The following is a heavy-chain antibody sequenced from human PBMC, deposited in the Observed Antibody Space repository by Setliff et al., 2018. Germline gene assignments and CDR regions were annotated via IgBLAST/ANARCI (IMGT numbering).Heavy chain of an antibody. J-gene: IGHJ4*02. CDR3: ARERQGGFLEWAPFDS. D-gene: IGHD3-3*01. Sequence: PSETLSLTCSVSGGIIYDHWWTWIRRPPGAGLEWIGRVYSDGSTDYNSSFTSRVTISVDKANNQFFLKLTSLTAADTALYFCARERQGGFLEWAPFDSWGQGVLVTVSS. V-gene: IGHV4-4*07. CDR2: VYSDGST. CDR1: GGIIYDHW.